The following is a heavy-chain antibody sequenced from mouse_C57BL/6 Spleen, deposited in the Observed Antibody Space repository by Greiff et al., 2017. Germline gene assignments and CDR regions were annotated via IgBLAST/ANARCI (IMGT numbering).Heavy chain of an antibody. CDR3: ARCGPLFITLMDY. V-gene: IGHV1-53*01. CDR2: INPSNGGT. Sequence: QVQLQQSGTELVKPGASVKLSCKASGYTFTSYWMHWVKQRPGQGLEWIGNINPSNGGTNYNEKFKSKATLTVDKSSSTAYMQLSSLTSEDSAVYYCARCGPLFITLMDYWGQGTSVTVSS. J-gene: IGHJ4*01. CDR1: GYTFTSYW. D-gene: IGHD1-1*01.